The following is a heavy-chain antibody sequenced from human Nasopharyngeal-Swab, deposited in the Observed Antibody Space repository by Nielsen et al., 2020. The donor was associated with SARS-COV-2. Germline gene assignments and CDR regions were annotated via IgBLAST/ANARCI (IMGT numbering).Heavy chain of an antibody. CDR2: ISSSGSTR. V-gene: IGHV3-48*03. Sequence: GESLKISCAASGFTFSSYEMNWVRQAPGKGLEWVSYISSSGSTRYYADSVKGRFTISRDNSKNTVYLQMNSLRAEDTAVYYCAAAPSGDYGGYWGQGTLVTVSS. CDR1: GFTFSSYE. D-gene: IGHD4-23*01. J-gene: IGHJ4*02. CDR3: AAAPSGDYGGY.